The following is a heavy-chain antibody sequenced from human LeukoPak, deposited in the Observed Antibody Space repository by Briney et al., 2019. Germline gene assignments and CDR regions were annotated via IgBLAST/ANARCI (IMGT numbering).Heavy chain of an antibody. V-gene: IGHV3-23*01. D-gene: IGHD1-1*01. Sequence: GGSLRLSCVASGFTFSSYAMSWVRQAPGKGLEWVSAISGSGGSTYYADSVKGRFTISRDNSKNTLYLQMTSLRVEDTAIYYCANWGTMGYWGQGTRVTVSS. J-gene: IGHJ4*02. CDR3: ANWGTMGY. CDR1: GFTFSSYA. CDR2: ISGSGGST.